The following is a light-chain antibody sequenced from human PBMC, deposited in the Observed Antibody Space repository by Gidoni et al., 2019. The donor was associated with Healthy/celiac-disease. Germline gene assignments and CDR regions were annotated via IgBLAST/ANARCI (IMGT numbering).Light chain of an antibody. CDR2: GKN. J-gene: IGLJ2*01. CDR1: SLRSYY. V-gene: IGLV3-19*01. CDR3: NSRDSSGNKV. Sequence: SSELTQDPAVSVALGQTVRITCQGDSLRSYYASWYQQKPGQAPVLVIYGKNNRPSGIPDRFSGSSSGNTASLTITGAQAEDKADYYCNSRDSSGNKVFGGGTKLTVL.